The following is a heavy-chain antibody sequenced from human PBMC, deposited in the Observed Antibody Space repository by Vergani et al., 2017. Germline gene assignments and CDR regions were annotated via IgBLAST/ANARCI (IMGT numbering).Heavy chain of an antibody. CDR2: TRPHEDGA. Sequence: QVQLVESGGGVVQPGGSMRLSCSASGLTLSSYGVHWVRQAPGRGLESVTFTRPHEDGAFYSASVRGRFTVSRENSTNTLYLEMNRLNVDDTAIYYCGKTQGTVVGTWWFDPWGQGTPVTVSS. CDR3: GKTQGTVVGTWWFDP. V-gene: IGHV3-30*02. J-gene: IGHJ5*02. D-gene: IGHD1-7*01. CDR1: GLTLSSYG.